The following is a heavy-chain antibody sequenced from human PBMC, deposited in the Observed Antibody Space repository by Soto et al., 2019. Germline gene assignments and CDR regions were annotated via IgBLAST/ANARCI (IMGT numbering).Heavy chain of an antibody. Sequence: QVQLVQSGAEVKKPGSSVKVSCKASGGTFSSYAISWVRQAPGQGLEWMGGIIPIFGTANYAQKFQGRVTITADESTSTADMELSSLRSEDTAVYYCARSIAAAGTTNYYYYGMDVWGQGTTVTVSS. CDR2: IIPIFGTA. D-gene: IGHD6-13*01. J-gene: IGHJ6*02. CDR1: GGTFSSYA. V-gene: IGHV1-69*01. CDR3: ARSIAAAGTTNYYYYGMDV.